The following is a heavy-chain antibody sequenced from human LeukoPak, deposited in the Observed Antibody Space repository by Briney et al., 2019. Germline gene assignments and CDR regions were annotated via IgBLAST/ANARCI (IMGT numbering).Heavy chain of an antibody. J-gene: IGHJ4*02. CDR2: IHYSGST. V-gene: IGHV4-31*03. D-gene: IGHD4-11*01. CDR1: SCSFSSDGYY. Sequence: SQTLSLTCTVSSCSFSSDGYYWIWIRQHPGKGLEWIGYIHYSGSTYYNPSLKSRVTISVDTSKKQFSLKMNSVTAADTAVYYCARSLTNSFDYWGQGTLVTVSS. CDR3: ARSLTNSFDY.